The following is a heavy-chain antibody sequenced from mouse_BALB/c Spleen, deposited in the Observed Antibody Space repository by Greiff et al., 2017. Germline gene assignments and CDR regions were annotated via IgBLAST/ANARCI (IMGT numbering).Heavy chain of an antibody. Sequence: EVKVEESGGGLVQPGGSLKLSCAASGFTFSSYTMSWVRQTPEKRLEWVAYISNGGGSTYYPDTVKGRFTISRDNAKNTLYLQMSSLKSEDTAMYYCARHKDLGRYYFDYWGQGTTLTVSS. V-gene: IGHV5-12-2*01. CDR2: ISNGGGST. D-gene: IGHD4-1*01. CDR1: GFTFSSYT. J-gene: IGHJ2*01. CDR3: ARHKDLGRYYFDY.